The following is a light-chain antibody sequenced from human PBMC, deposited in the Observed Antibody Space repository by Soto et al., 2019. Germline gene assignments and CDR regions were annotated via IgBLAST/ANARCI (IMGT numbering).Light chain of an antibody. CDR3: QQYDKWPYT. J-gene: IGKJ2*01. CDR2: GAF. Sequence: EIVLTQSPATLSVSPGERATLSCRTSQSVGSNLAWYQQKPGQAPRLLIYGAFIRAPGFPVTFRGTGSGSEFTLTISSLQSEDGALYYCQQYDKWPYTFGLGTNLEIK. CDR1: QSVGSN. V-gene: IGKV3-15*01.